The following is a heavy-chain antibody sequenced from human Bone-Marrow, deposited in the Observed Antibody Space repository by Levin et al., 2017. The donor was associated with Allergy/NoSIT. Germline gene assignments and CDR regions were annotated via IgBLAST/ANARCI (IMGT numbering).Heavy chain of an antibody. V-gene: IGHV4-61*01. J-gene: IGHJ6*02. CDR1: GGSVSSGSYY. CDR2: IYYSGST. CDR3: ARDYFSRGSFYGMDV. Sequence: PGGSLRLSCTVSGGSVSSGSYYWSWIRQPPGKGLEWIGYIYYSGSTNYNPSLKSRVTISVDTSKNQFSLKLSSVTAADTAVYYCARDYFSRGSFYGMDVWGQGTTVTVSS. D-gene: IGHD2/OR15-2a*01.